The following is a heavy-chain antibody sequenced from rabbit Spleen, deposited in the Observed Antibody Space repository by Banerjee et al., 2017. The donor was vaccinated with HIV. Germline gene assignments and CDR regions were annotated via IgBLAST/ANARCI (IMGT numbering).Heavy chain of an antibody. V-gene: IGHV1S45*01. CDR3: ARSIDSSGGWYYFNL. Sequence: EESGGDLVQPEGSLTLTCTASGFSFSSSYWICWVRQAPGKGLEWIGCIYTGSGSIYYASWAKGRFTISKTSSTTVTLQMTSLTAPDTALYFCARSIDSSGGWYYFNLWGQGTLVTVS. J-gene: IGHJ4*01. D-gene: IGHD1-1*01. CDR2: IYTGSGSI. CDR1: GFSFSSSYW.